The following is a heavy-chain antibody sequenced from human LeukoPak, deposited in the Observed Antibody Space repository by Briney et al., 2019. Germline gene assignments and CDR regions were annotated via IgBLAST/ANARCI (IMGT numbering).Heavy chain of an antibody. J-gene: IGHJ4*02. Sequence: SETLSLTCTVSGGSITSGSYYWGWIRQPPGKGLEWIGSVHYTGSTYYNPSLKRRVTVSVDTSKNHLSLKLTSVTAADTAVYYCTRAARMVGGVIHYFEDWGQGALVTVSS. V-gene: IGHV4-39*07. CDR2: VHYTGST. CDR1: GGSITSGSYY. D-gene: IGHD3-16*02. CDR3: TRAARMVGGVIHYFED.